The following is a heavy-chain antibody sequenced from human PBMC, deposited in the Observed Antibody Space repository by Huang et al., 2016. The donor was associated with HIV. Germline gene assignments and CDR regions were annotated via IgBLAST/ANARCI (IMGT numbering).Heavy chain of an antibody. CDR1: GFTFSSYG. D-gene: IGHD6-13*01. CDR3: AKGGSAAAVLDF. V-gene: IGHV3-30*18. CDR2: ISYDGKTK. Sequence: QVQLVESGGGVVQPGRSLRISCAASGFTFSSYGILWVRQAPGKGLEWWAVISYDGKTKYYADSVKGRFSISRDNSKTTVYLQLNSLRVEDTAVYYCAKGGSAAAVLDFWGQGTLVTVSS. J-gene: IGHJ4*02.